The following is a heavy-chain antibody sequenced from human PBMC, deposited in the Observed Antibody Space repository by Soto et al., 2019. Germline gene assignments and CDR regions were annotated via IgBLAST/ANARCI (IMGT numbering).Heavy chain of an antibody. J-gene: IGHJ3*02. CDR2: ISAYNGNT. CDR3: ARDEKYCSGGSCSTGSSAFDI. CDR1: GYTFTSYG. D-gene: IGHD2-15*01. Sequence: ASVKVSCKASGYTFTSYGISWVRQAPGQGLEWMGWISAYNGNTNYAQKLQGRVTMTTDTSTSTAYMELRSLRSDDTAAYYCARDEKYCSGGSCSTGSSAFDIWGQGTMVTVSS. V-gene: IGHV1-18*01.